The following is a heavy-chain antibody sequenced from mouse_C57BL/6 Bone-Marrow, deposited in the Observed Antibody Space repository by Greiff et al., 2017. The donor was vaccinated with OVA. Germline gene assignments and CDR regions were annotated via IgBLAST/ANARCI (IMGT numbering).Heavy chain of an antibody. Sequence: EVKVVESGGGLVKPGGSLKLSCAASGFTFSSYAMSWVRQTPEKRLEWVATISDGGSYTYYPDNVKGRFTISRDNAKNNLYLQMSHLKSEDTAMYYCARGGTVVARYYAMDYWGQGTSVTVSS. CDR1: GFTFSSYA. CDR3: ARGGTVVARYYAMDY. J-gene: IGHJ4*01. D-gene: IGHD1-1*01. V-gene: IGHV5-4*03. CDR2: ISDGGSYT.